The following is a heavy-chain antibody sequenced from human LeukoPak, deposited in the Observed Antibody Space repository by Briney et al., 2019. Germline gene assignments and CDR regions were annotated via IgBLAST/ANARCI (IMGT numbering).Heavy chain of an antibody. CDR1: GGSISSSSYY. CDR2: IYYSGSS. D-gene: IGHD2-15*01. Sequence: SETLSLTCTVSGGSISSSSYYWGWIRQPPGKGLEWIGSIYYSGSSYYNPSLKSRVTISVDTSKNQFSLKLSSVTAADTAVYYCAAEAPRSPYCSGGSCYSGWFDPWGQGTLVTVSS. V-gene: IGHV4-39*01. J-gene: IGHJ5*02. CDR3: AAEAPRSPYCSGGSCYSGWFDP.